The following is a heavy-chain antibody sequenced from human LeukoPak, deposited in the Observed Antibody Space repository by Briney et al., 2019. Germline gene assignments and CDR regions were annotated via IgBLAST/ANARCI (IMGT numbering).Heavy chain of an antibody. CDR3: ARDPSFSVPYYYYGMDV. D-gene: IGHD3-10*01. CDR2: IYSGGST. CDR1: GFAVSSNY. Sequence: GGSLRLSCAASGFAVSSNYMSWVRQTPGKGLEWVSVIYSGGSTYYADSVKGRFTISRDRSKNTLYLQMNSLSAEDTAVYYCARDPSFSVPYYYYGMDVWGQGTTVTVSS. V-gene: IGHV3-53*01. J-gene: IGHJ6*02.